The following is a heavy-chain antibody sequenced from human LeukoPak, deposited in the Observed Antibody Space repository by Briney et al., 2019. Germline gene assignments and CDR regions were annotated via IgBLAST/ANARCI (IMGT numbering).Heavy chain of an antibody. D-gene: IGHD6-13*01. V-gene: IGHV3-64*01. CDR1: GFTFSSYA. CDR2: ISSNGGST. J-gene: IGHJ4*02. CDR3: ILAAAGTEFDS. Sequence: GGSLRLSCAASGFTFSSYAMHWVRQAPGKGLEYVSAISSNGGSTYYANSVKGRFTISRDNAKNTLYLQMSSLRAEDTAVYYCILAAAGTEFDSWGQGSLVTVSS.